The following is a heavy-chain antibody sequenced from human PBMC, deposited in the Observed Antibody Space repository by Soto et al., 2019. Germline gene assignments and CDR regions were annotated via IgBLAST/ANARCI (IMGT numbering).Heavy chain of an antibody. CDR2: ISGSGGST. Sequence: GGSLRLSCAASGFTFSSYAMSWVRQAPGKGLEWVSAISGSGGSTYYADSVKGRFTISRDNSKNTLYLQMNSLRAEDTAVYYCAKSSGITIFGVVTLAYYGMDVWGQGTTVTVSS. V-gene: IGHV3-23*01. D-gene: IGHD3-3*01. J-gene: IGHJ6*02. CDR3: AKSSGITIFGVVTLAYYGMDV. CDR1: GFTFSSYA.